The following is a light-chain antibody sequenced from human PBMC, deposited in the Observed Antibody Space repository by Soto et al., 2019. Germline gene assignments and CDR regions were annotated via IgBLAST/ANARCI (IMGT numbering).Light chain of an antibody. CDR1: LSVSSS. CDR3: QQYNNGLPLT. V-gene: IGKV3-15*01. J-gene: IGKJ3*01. Sequence: EIVMTQSPATLSASPGERATLSCRASLSVSSSLAWYQQKPGQAPRLLIYAASTRATGIPARFSGSGSGTEVTLTISSRQSEDFAVYYCQQYNNGLPLTFGPGTKVDIK. CDR2: AAS.